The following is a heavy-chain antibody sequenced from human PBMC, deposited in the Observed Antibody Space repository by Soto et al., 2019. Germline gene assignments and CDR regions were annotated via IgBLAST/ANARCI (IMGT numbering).Heavy chain of an antibody. J-gene: IGHJ4*02. CDR1: GFTFSSYW. V-gene: IGHV3-7*05. CDR3: ARELGLSPLDY. CDR2: IKQDGSEK. Sequence: EVQLVESGGGLVQPGGSLRLSCAASGFTFSSYWMSWVRQAPGKGLEWVANIKQDGSEKYYVDSVKGRFTISRDNAKNSLYLQMNSLRAEDTAVYYCARELGLSPLDYWGQGTLVTVST.